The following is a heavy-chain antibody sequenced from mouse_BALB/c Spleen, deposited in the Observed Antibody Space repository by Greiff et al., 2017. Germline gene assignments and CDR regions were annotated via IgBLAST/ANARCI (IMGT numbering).Heavy chain of an antibody. J-gene: IGHJ4*01. V-gene: IGHV5-17*02. CDR3: ARGGPEYAMDY. CDR1: GFTFSSFG. Sequence: DVKLVESGGGLVQPGGSRKLSCAASGFTFSSFGMHWVRQAPEKGLEWVAYISSGSSTIYYADTVKGRFTISRDNPKNTLFLQMTSLRSEDTAMYYCARGGPEYAMDYWGQGTSVTVSS. CDR2: ISSGSSTI.